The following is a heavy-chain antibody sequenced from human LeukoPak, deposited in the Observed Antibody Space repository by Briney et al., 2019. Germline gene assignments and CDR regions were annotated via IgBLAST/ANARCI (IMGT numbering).Heavy chain of an antibody. Sequence: LETLSLTCTVSGGSMSGYYWSWIRQPPGKGLEWIGYIYSSGNTNYKPSLKSRLTISVDTSKNQFSLKLSSVTAADTAVYYCARILGYCSSTSCYAPWFDPWGQGTLVTVSS. CDR3: ARILGYCSSTSCYAPWFDP. V-gene: IGHV4-59*01. J-gene: IGHJ5*02. D-gene: IGHD2-2*01. CDR1: GGSMSGYY. CDR2: IYSSGNT.